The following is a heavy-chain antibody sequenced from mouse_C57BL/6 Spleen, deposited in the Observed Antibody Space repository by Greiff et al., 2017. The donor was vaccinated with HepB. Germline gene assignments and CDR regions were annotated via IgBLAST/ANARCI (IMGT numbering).Heavy chain of an antibody. D-gene: IGHD1-1*01. CDR2: LNPNNGGT. V-gene: IGHV1-26*01. CDR3: ARKWITTVVAPYAMDY. J-gene: IGHJ4*01. CDR1: GYTFTDYY. Sequence: EVQLQQSGPELVKPGASVKISCKASGYTFTDYYMNWVKQSHGKSLEWIGDLNPNNGGTSYNQKFKGKATLTVDKSSSPAYMALRSLTSEDSAVYYCARKWITTVVAPYAMDYWGQGTSVTVSS.